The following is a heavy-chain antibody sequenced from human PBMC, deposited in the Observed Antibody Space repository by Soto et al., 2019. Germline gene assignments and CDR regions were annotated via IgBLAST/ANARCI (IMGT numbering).Heavy chain of an antibody. D-gene: IGHD6-19*01. Sequence: QVQLVQSGAEVKKPGASVKVSCKASGYTFTSYAMHWVRQAPGQRLEWMGWINAGNGNTKYSQKLQGRVTITRDTSASTACMELSSLRSEDTAVYYCARGVAGPLHWFDPWGQGTLVTVSS. V-gene: IGHV1-3*01. CDR2: INAGNGNT. J-gene: IGHJ5*02. CDR3: ARGVAGPLHWFDP. CDR1: GYTFTSYA.